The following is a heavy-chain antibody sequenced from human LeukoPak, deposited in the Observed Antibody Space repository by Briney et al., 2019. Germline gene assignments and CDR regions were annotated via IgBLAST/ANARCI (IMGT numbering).Heavy chain of an antibody. D-gene: IGHD1-14*01. J-gene: IGHJ4*02. CDR2: ISSYNGNT. V-gene: IGHV1-18*01. CDR3: ARDISIKRPYYFDY. Sequence: ASVKVSCKASGYTFTSYGISWVRQAPGQGLEWMGWISSYNGNTNYAQKLQGRVTMTTDTSTSTAYMELRSLRSDGTAVYYCARDISIKRPYYFDYWGQGTLVTVSS. CDR1: GYTFTSYG.